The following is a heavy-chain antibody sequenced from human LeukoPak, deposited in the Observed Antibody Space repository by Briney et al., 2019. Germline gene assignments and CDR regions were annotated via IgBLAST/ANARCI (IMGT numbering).Heavy chain of an antibody. CDR3: ARTVDTAMASDY. V-gene: IGHV5-10-1*01. CDR1: GYSFTSYW. D-gene: IGHD5-18*01. J-gene: IGHJ4*02. Sequence: PGESLKISCKGSGYSFTSYWISWVRQMRGKGLGWMGRIDPSDSYTNYSPSFQGHVTISADKSISTAYLQCSSLKASDTAMYYCARTVDTAMASDYWGQGTLVTVSS. CDR2: IDPSDSYT.